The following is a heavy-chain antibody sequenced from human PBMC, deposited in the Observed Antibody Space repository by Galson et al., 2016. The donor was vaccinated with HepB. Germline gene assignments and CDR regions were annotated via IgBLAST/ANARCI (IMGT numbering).Heavy chain of an antibody. J-gene: IGHJ3*01. CDR3: ARALQDFYDSSDAFAL. CDR1: GFTFSSYA. V-gene: IGHV3-30-3*01. D-gene: IGHD3-22*01. Sequence: SLRLSCAASGFTFSSYAMHWVRQAPGKGPEWVAAVSYTGSGQYYVDSVKGRFTTSRDNSWDTLYLQMNSLRPEDTAVYYCARALQDFYDSSDAFALWGQGTMVTVSS. CDR2: VSYTGSGQ.